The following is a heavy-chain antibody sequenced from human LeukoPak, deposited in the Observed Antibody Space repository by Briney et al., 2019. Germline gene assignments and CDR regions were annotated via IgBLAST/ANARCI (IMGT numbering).Heavy chain of an antibody. CDR2: ISSSGSTI. V-gene: IGHV3-11*04. D-gene: IGHD3-9*01. CDR1: GFTFSDYY. J-gene: IGHJ6*02. Sequence: GGSLRLSCAASGFTFSDYYMSWIRQAPGKGLEWVSYISSSGSTIYYADSVKGRFTISRDNAKNTLYLQMNSLRAEDTAVYYCARDRDYDILTGYYRGMDVWGQGTTVTVSS. CDR3: ARDRDYDILTGYYRGMDV.